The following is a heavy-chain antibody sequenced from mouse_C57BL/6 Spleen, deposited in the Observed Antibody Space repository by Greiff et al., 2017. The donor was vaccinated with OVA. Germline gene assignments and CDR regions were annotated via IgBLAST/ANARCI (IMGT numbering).Heavy chain of an antibody. V-gene: IGHV1-76*01. CDR2: IYPGSGNT. CDR1: GYTFTDYY. CDR3: ARRGQDAMDY. Sequence: VQLQESGAELVRPGASVKLSCKASGYTFTDYYINWVKQRPGQGLEWIARIYPGSGNTYYNEKFKGKATLTADKSSSTAYMQLSSLTSEDSAVYFCARRGQDAMDYWGQGTSVTVSS. J-gene: IGHJ4*01.